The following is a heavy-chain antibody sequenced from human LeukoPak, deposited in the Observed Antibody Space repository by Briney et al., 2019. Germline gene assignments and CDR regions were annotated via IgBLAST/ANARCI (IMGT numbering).Heavy chain of an antibody. CDR1: GFTLDDYA. J-gene: IGHJ4*02. CDR3: AKDMTPSYYDSSGYTAPDY. D-gene: IGHD3-22*01. Sequence: GGSLRLSCAASGFTLDDYAMHWGRQAPGTGLEWVSGISWNIGSIGYADSVKGRFTISRDNAKNSLYLQMNSLRAEDTALYYCAKDMTPSYYDSSGYTAPDYWGQGTLVTVSS. CDR2: ISWNIGSI. V-gene: IGHV3-9*01.